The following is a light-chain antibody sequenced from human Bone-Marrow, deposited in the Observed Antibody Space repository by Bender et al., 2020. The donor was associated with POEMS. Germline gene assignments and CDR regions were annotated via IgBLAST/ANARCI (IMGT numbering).Light chain of an antibody. CDR2: DVS. J-gene: IGLJ3*02. CDR1: SSDVGGYNF. Sequence: QSALTQPASVSGSPGQSITISCTGTSSDVGGYNFVSWYQQHPGNAPKLMIYDVSNRPSGVSNRFSGSKTGNTASLTISGLQADDEADYYCSSYAGSSTWVFGGGTKLTVL. CDR3: SSYAGSSTWV. V-gene: IGLV2-14*03.